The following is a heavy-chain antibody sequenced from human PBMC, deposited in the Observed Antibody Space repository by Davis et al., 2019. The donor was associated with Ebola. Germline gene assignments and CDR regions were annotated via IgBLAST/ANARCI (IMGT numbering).Heavy chain of an antibody. V-gene: IGHV4-34*01. J-gene: IGHJ4*02. CDR1: GGSLSDYF. CDR2: INPRGKA. D-gene: IGHD2-2*01. Sequence: PSETLSLTCAVDGGSLSDYFWGWIRQSPGKGLEWIGEINPRGKAKYNPSLKSRATLSIDTSRKQISLKMTYLTAADTAVYYCASPHQIRGGDYFDCWGQGTLVTVSS. CDR3: ASPHQIRGGDYFDC.